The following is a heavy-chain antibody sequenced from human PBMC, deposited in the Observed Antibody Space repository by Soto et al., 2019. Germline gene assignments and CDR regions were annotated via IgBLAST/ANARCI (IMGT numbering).Heavy chain of an antibody. CDR3: AKGGSFDI. D-gene: IGHD3-16*01. V-gene: IGHV3-30*18. CDR2: ITSDVNYK. J-gene: IGHJ4*02. CDR1: GFAFSTYG. Sequence: HPGGSLRLSCAASGFAFSTYGLHWVRQAPGKELEWVAIITSDVNYKYYADSVKGWFTISRDNSKNTLFLQMNSLRAEDTAVYYCAKGGSFDIWGQGTLVTVSS.